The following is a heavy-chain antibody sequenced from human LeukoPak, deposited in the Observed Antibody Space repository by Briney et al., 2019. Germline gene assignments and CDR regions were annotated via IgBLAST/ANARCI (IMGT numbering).Heavy chain of an antibody. Sequence: GGSLRLSCAASGFTFSSYLMSWVRQAPGKGLEWVANIKQDGSEKYYVDSVKRRFTISRDNAKNSLYLQMNSLRAEDTAVYYCAKDTNIAAHFDYWGQGTLVTVSS. D-gene: IGHD6-13*01. V-gene: IGHV3-7*03. CDR3: AKDTNIAAHFDY. J-gene: IGHJ4*02. CDR2: IKQDGSEK. CDR1: GFTFSSYL.